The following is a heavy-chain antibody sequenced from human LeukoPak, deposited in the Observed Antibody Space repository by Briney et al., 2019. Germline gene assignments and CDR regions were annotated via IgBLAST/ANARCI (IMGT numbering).Heavy chain of an antibody. Sequence: SVKVSCKASGGTFSSYAISWVRQAPGQGLEWMGGIVPIFGTANYAQKFQGRVTITADESTSTAYMELSSLRSEDTAVYYCARDQGGWVAYFDYWGQGTLVTVSS. V-gene: IGHV1-69*01. CDR3: ARDQGGWVAYFDY. CDR1: GGTFSSYA. CDR2: IVPIFGTA. D-gene: IGHD1-26*01. J-gene: IGHJ4*02.